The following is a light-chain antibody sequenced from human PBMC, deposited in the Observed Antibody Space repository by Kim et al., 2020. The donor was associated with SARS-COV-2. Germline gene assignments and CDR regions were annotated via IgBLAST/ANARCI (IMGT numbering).Light chain of an antibody. CDR2: AAS. J-gene: IGKJ1*01. CDR3: QKYNSAPWT. CDR1: QDIANA. V-gene: IGKV1-27*01. Sequence: CVGDRVTITYRPVQDIANALAWYRQKPGRVPKFLIYAASTLQSVVPSRFSGSGSGTEFTLTIGSLQTEVFATYYCQKYNSAPWTFGPESK.